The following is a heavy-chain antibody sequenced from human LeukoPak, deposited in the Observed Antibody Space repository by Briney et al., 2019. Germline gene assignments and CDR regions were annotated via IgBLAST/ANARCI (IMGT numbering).Heavy chain of an antibody. Sequence: ASVKVSCKASGGTFSSYAISWVRQAPGQGLEWMGGIIPIFGTANYAQKFQGRVTITADKSTSTAYMELSSLRSEDTAVYYCASKQLWLQGPLDYWGQGTLVTVSS. J-gene: IGHJ4*02. CDR3: ASKQLWLQGPLDY. D-gene: IGHD5-18*01. V-gene: IGHV1-69*06. CDR2: IIPIFGTA. CDR1: GGTFSSYA.